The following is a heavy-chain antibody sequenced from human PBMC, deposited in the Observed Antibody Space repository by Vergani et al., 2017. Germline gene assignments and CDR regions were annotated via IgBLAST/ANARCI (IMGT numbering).Heavy chain of an antibody. CDR1: GFTVSSNY. CDR3: ARATGPSNYGQLVLYYYYMDV. J-gene: IGHJ6*03. D-gene: IGHD6-6*01. V-gene: IGHV3-53*02. Sequence: EVQLVETGGGLIQPGGSLRLSCAASGFTVSSNYMSWVRQAPGKGLEWVSVIYSGGSTYYAESVKGRFTIARDNTKNKLDLQMNSLRAEDTAVYYCARATGPSNYGQLVLYYYYMDVWGKGTTVTVSS. CDR2: IYSGGST.